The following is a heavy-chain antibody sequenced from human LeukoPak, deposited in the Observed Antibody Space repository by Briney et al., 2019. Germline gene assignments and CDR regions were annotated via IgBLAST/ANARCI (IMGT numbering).Heavy chain of an antibody. J-gene: IGHJ3*02. CDR1: GYTFTSYY. V-gene: IGHV1-46*01. Sequence: ASVKVSCKASGYTFTSYYMQWVRQAPGQGLEWMGIINPSGGSTSYAQKFQGRVTMTRDMSTSTVYMELSSLRSEDTAVYYYARDCSSTSCYTHAFDIWGQGTMVTVSS. CDR3: ARDCSSTSCYTHAFDI. CDR2: INPSGGST. D-gene: IGHD2-2*02.